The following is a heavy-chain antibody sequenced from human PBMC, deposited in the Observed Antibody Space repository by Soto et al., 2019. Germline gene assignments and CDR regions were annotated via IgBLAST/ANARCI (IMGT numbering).Heavy chain of an antibody. J-gene: IGHJ4*02. CDR1: GFTFSSSG. Sequence: TGGSLRLSCAASGFTFSSSGMGWVRQAPGKGLEWVSAITGGGASTYYADSVKGRFTISRDNSKNTLYLQMNSLRAEDTAVYYCAKAQGYFDYWGQGTLVTVSS. CDR2: ITGGGAST. CDR3: AKAQGYFDY. V-gene: IGHV3-23*01.